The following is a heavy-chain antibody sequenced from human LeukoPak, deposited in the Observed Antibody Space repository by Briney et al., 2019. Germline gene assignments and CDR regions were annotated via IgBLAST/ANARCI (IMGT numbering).Heavy chain of an antibody. CDR1: GFTFSSYS. D-gene: IGHD4-17*01. CDR2: ISSSSSYI. J-gene: IGHJ4*02. Sequence: GSLRLSCAASGFTFSSYSMNWVRQAPGKGLEWVSSISSSSSYIYYADSVKGRFTISRDNAKNSLYLQMDSLRAEDTAVYYCATTDYGDYLSYFDYWGQGTLVTVSS. V-gene: IGHV3-21*01. CDR3: ATTDYGDYLSYFDY.